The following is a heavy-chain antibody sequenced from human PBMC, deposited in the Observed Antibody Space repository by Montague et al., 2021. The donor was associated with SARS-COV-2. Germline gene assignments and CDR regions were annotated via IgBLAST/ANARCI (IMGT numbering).Heavy chain of an antibody. D-gene: IGHD3-22*01. CDR1: GGSFGDDH. Sequence: SETLSLTCGVYGGSFGDDHWSWIRQPPGKGLEWIGDIKQSGSTSYNPSLKSRVTISVDTSKNQFSLKLTSVTAADTAVYFCARGHLSVSMIVVVFTSASYYFDYWGQGAQVTVSX. CDR3: ARGHLSVSMIVVVFTSASYYFDY. V-gene: IGHV4-34*01. CDR2: IKQSGST. J-gene: IGHJ4*02.